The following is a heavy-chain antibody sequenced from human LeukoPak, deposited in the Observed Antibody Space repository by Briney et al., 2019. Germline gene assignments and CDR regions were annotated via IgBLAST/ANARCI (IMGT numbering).Heavy chain of an antibody. CDR3: ARERYSNYFDY. CDR2: IGTAGDT. J-gene: IGHJ4*02. V-gene: IGHV3-13*01. D-gene: IGHD4-11*01. Sequence: GGSLRLSCAASGFTFSSYDMHWVRQATGKGLEWVSAIGTAGDTYYPGSVKGRFTISRENAKNSLYLQMSSLRAEDTAVYYCARERYSNYFDYWGQGTLVTVSS. CDR1: GFTFSSYD.